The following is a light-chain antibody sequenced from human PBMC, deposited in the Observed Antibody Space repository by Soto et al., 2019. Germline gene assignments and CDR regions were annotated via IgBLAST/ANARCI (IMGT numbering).Light chain of an antibody. CDR1: QSVSSSS. J-gene: IGKJ1*01. V-gene: IGKV3-20*01. CDR2: AAS. CDR3: HQFGSSPT. Sequence: IVLTQSPGTLSLSPGERATLSCRASQSVSSSSLAWYQQKPGQAPRLLMYAASVRATGIPDRFTGSGSGTDFTLTISRLEPEDFAVYYCHQFGSSPTFGQGTKV.